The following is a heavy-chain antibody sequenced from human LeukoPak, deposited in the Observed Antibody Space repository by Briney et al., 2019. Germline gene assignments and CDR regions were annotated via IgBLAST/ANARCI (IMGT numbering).Heavy chain of an antibody. CDR1: GYTFSNYG. Sequence: ASVKVSCKASGYTFSNYGISWVRQDPGQGLEWMGWISAYQGNTKYAQSLQGRVTMTTDTSTGTAYMELRSLRSEDTAVYYCARDGSVGGGYSGYPTYYYYMDVWGKGTTVTVSS. D-gene: IGHD5-12*01. V-gene: IGHV1-18*01. CDR3: ARDGSVGGGYSGYPTYYYYMDV. J-gene: IGHJ6*03. CDR2: ISAYQGNT.